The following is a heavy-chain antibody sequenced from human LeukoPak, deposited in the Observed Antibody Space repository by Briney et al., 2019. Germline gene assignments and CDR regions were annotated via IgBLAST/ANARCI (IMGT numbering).Heavy chain of an antibody. Sequence: GASVKVSCKTSGYTFTGYYIQWVRQAPGQGLEWMGWINPNSGGASYVQKFQGRVTMTSDTSISTAYMELSSLRSDDTAVHYCARDSRNYYDSRGGGDEAFDIWGQGTMVTVSS. J-gene: IGHJ3*02. CDR1: GYTFTGYY. CDR2: INPNSGGA. CDR3: ARDSRNYYDSRGGGDEAFDI. V-gene: IGHV1-2*02. D-gene: IGHD3-22*01.